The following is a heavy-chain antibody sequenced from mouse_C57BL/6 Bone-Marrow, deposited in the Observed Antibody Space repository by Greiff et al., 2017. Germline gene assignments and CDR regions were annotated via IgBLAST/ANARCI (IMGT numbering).Heavy chain of an antibody. J-gene: IGHJ1*03. CDR3: ARNDWYFDV. CDR1: GFTFSSYG. CDR2: ISSGGSYT. V-gene: IGHV5-6*01. Sequence: EVMLVESGGDLVKPGGSLKLSCAASGFTFSSYGMSWVRQTPDKRLEWVATISSGGSYTYYPDSVKGRFTISRDNDKNTLCLQKSSLKSEDTAMYYCARNDWYFDVWGTGTTVTVSS.